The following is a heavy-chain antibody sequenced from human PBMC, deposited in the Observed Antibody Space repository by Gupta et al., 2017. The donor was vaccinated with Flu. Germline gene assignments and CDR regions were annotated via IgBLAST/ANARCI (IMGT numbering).Heavy chain of an antibody. CDR1: GGTFTDFY. CDR3: SYTFHV. CDR2: ISRAGRTI. J-gene: IGHJ3*01. Sequence: CEACGGTFTDFYLSLFRQAPGKGLEWIENISRAGRTIYDADSVKGRFNISRDNARNYLCLQVNSLRAEDTAIDYCSYTFHVWGQGTMVTVSS. V-gene: IGHV3-11*01.